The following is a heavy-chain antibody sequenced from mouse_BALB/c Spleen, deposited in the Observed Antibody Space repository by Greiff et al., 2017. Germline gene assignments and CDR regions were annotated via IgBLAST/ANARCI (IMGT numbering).Heavy chain of an antibody. CDR2: ISDGGSYT. J-gene: IGHJ2*01. Sequence: EVQGVESGGGLVKPGGSLKLSCAASGFTFSDYYMYWVRQTPEKRLEWVATISDGGSYTYYPDSVKGRFTISRDNAKNNLYLQMSSLKSEDTAMYYCARGGGFDYWGQGTTLTVSS. CDR3: ARGGGFDY. V-gene: IGHV5-4*02. CDR1: GFTFSDYY.